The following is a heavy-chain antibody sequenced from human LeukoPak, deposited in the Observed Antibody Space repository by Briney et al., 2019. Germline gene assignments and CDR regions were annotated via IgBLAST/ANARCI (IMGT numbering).Heavy chain of an antibody. D-gene: IGHD1-26*01. J-gene: IGHJ4*02. V-gene: IGHV3-23*01. Sequence: PGGSLRLSCAASGFTFSSYAMSWVRQAPGKGLEWVSAISASGDSTHYADSVRGRFTISRDNSQNTLHLQLKSLRAEDTAVYYCAKALSGSYSILDYWGQGTLVTVSS. CDR2: ISASGDST. CDR1: GFTFSSYA. CDR3: AKALSGSYSILDY.